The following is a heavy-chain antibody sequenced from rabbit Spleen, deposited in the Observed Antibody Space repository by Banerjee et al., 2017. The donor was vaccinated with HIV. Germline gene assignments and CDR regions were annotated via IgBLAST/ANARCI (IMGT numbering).Heavy chain of an antibody. Sequence: QPLEESGGDLVKPGASLTLTCTASGFSFSSRYYMCWVRQAPGKGLEWIACIDAGNSGDTYYASWAKGRFTISKTSSTTVTLQMTSLTAADTATYFCARETNSGWGVVSFYFNLWGQGTLVTVS. V-gene: IGHV1S40*01. CDR3: ARETNSGWGVVSFYFNL. J-gene: IGHJ4*01. CDR2: IDAGNSGDT. CDR1: GFSFSSRYY. D-gene: IGHD4-1*01.